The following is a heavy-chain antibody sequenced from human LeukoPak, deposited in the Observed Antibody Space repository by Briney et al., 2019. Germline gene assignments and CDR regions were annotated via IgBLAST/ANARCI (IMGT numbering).Heavy chain of an antibody. J-gene: IGHJ3*02. CDR2: IYPGDSDT. CDR3: ARQDTAMVLDAFDI. D-gene: IGHD5-18*01. V-gene: IGHV5-51*01. CDR1: GYSLTSYW. Sequence: GESLQISCKGSGYSLTSYWIGWVRQMPGKGLEWMGIIYPGDSDTRYSPSFQGQVTISADKSISTAYLQWSSLKAPDTAMYYCARQDTAMVLDAFDIWGQGTMVTVSS.